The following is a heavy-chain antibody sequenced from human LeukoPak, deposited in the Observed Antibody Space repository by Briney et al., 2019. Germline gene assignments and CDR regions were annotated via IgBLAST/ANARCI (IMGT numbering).Heavy chain of an antibody. J-gene: IGHJ4*02. CDR3: AKDLYYYDSSGYFDY. Sequence: GGSVRLSCAASGFTFSSYGMHWVRQAPGKGLEWVAVIWYDGSNKYYADSVKGRFTISRDNSKNTLYLQMNSLRAEDMAVYYCAKDLYYYDSSGYFDYWGQGILVTVSS. V-gene: IGHV3-33*06. D-gene: IGHD3-22*01. CDR2: IWYDGSNK. CDR1: GFTFSSYG.